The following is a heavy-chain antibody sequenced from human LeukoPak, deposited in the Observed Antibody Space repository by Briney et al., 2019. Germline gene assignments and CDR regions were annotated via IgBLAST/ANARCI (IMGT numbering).Heavy chain of an antibody. CDR3: ARADLEAPNWFDP. V-gene: IGHV1-3*01. Sequence: ASVKVSCKASGYTFTSYAMHWVRQAPGQRLEWMGWINAGNGNTKYSQEFQGRVTITRDTSASTAYMELSSLRSEDTAVYYCARADLEAPNWFDPWGQGTLVTVSS. CDR2: INAGNGNT. J-gene: IGHJ5*02. CDR1: GYTFTSYA.